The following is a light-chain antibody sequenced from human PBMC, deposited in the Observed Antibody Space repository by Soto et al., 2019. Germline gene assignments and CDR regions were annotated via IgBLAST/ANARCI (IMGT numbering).Light chain of an antibody. Sequence: QFVLTQPRSVSGSPGQSVTISCTGTSVDVGAYNYVTWYQHHPGKAPKVMIYDVSKRPSGVPDRFSGSKSDNKASLTISGLQAEDEADYYCCSYAGSYSWVFGGGTQLTVL. V-gene: IGLV2-11*01. CDR2: DVS. CDR3: CSYAGSYSWV. J-gene: IGLJ3*02. CDR1: SVDVGAYNY.